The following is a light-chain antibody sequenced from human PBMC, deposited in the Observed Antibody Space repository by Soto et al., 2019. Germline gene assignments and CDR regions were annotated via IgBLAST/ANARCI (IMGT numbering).Light chain of an antibody. CDR3: SSYAGSNGVV. V-gene: IGLV2-8*01. J-gene: IGLJ2*01. Sequence: QSALTQPPSASGSPGQSVTISFTGTSIDFGGYNYVSWYQQHPAKAPKLMIYDVSKRPSGVPDRFSGSKSGNTASLTVSGLQAEDEADYYCSSYAGSNGVVFGGGTQLTVL. CDR1: SIDFGGYNY. CDR2: DVS.